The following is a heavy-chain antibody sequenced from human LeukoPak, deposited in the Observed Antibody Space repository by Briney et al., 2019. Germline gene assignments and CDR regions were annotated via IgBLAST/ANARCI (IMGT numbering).Heavy chain of an antibody. J-gene: IGHJ4*02. Sequence: PGGSLRLSCAASGFTFSSYWMHWVRQAPGKGLEWVAVISYDGSNKYYADSVKGRFTISRDNSKNTLYLQMNSLRAEDTAVYYCVRLQGDSGWYYFDYWGQGTLVTVSS. CDR2: ISYDGSNK. CDR3: VRLQGDSGWYYFDY. V-gene: IGHV3-30-3*01. CDR1: GFTFSSYW. D-gene: IGHD6-19*01.